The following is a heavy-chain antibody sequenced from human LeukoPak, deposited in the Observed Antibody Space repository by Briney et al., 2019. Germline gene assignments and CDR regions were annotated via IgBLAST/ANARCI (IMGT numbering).Heavy chain of an antibody. J-gene: IGHJ5*02. CDR3: ARGWRYCSGGSCHNWFDP. CDR2: ISSSSSYI. Sequence: GGSLRLSCAASGFTFSSYSMNWVRQAPGKGLEWVSSISSSSSYIYYADSVKGRFTISSDNAKNSLYLQMNSLRAEDTAVYYCARGWRYCSGGSCHNWFDPWGQGTLVTVSS. D-gene: IGHD2-15*01. V-gene: IGHV3-21*01. CDR1: GFTFSSYS.